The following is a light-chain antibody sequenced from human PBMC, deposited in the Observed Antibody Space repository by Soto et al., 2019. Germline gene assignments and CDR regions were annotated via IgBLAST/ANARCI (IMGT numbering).Light chain of an antibody. J-gene: IGKJ4*01. CDR1: QSISSW. CDR2: KAS. CDR3: QQYAAYPLT. V-gene: IGKV1-5*03. Sequence: DIQLTQSPSTLSASVGDRATITCRASQSISSWLAWYQQKPGKAPKLLVYKASSLESGVPSRFSGSGSGTEFTLTIRPLQPDDSATYYCQQYAAYPLTFGGGTKVEI.